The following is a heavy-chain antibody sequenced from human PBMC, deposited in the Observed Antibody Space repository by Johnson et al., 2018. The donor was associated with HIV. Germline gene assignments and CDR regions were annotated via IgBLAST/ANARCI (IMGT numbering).Heavy chain of an antibody. CDR1: GFTFSSYW. J-gene: IGHJ3*02. D-gene: IGHD1-26*01. Sequence: EVQLVESGGGLVQPGGSLGLSCAASGFTFSSYWMTWVRQVPGKGLEWVANIKQDGSEKYYVDFVKGRFTISRDNAKNFLFLQVNNLRVEDTAVYYCARDVVSDGTYPTDAFDIWGQGTMVTVSS. V-gene: IGHV3-7*05. CDR3: ARDVVSDGTYPTDAFDI. CDR2: IKQDGSEK.